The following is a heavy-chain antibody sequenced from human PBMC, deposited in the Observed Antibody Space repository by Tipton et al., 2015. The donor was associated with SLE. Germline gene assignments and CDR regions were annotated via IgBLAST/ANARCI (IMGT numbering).Heavy chain of an antibody. V-gene: IGHV4-59*01. J-gene: IGHJ4*02. CDR3: AREGIAARRGYFDY. Sequence: TLSLTCTVSGGSISSYYWSWIRQPPGKGLEWIGYIYYSGSTNYNPSLTSRVTISVDTSKNQFSLKLSSVTAADTAVYYCAREGIAARRGYFDYWGQGTLVTVSS. D-gene: IGHD6-6*01. CDR2: IYYSGST. CDR1: GGSISSYY.